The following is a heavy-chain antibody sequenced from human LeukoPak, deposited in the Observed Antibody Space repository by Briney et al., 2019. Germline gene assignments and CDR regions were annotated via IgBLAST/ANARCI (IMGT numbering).Heavy chain of an antibody. CDR1: GFTFSSDA. CDR2: ISGSGGST. D-gene: IGHD5-18*01. CDR3: AKEAGGYSYGYSENDY. V-gene: IGHV3-23*01. J-gene: IGHJ4*02. Sequence: GGSLRLSCAASGFTFSSDAMSWVRQAPGKGLEWVSAISGSGGSTYYADSVKGRFTISRDNSKNTLYLQMNSLRAEDTAVYYCAKEAGGYSYGYSENDYWGQGTLVTVSS.